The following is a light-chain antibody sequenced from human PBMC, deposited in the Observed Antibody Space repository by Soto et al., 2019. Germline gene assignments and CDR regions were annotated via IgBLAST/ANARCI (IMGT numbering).Light chain of an antibody. CDR2: GAS. CDR1: QTISGT. V-gene: IGKV3-15*01. Sequence: EIGMNLSASALSVYPGGRATLSCRASQTISGTLAWYQQKPGQAPRLLIHGASTRAPGFPARFSGSGSGTEFTLTISSLQSEDFAVYYCQQYNNWPPLTFGGGTKVDIK. J-gene: IGKJ4*01. CDR3: QQYNNWPPLT.